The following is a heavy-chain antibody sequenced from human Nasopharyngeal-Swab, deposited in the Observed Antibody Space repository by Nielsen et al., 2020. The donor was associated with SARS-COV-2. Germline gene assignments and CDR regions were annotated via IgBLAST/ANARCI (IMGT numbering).Heavy chain of an antibody. J-gene: IGHJ3*02. Sequence: GGSLRLSCEASGFTFSSYWMHWVRQVPGKGLVWVSGINSDGSSTSYADSVKGRFTISRDNAKNTLYLQMNSLRAEDTAVYYCARGGTYYYDSSGYYHDAFDIWGQGTMVTVSS. D-gene: IGHD3-22*01. CDR2: INSDGSST. CDR3: ARGGTYYYDSSGYYHDAFDI. CDR1: GFTFSSYW. V-gene: IGHV3-74*01.